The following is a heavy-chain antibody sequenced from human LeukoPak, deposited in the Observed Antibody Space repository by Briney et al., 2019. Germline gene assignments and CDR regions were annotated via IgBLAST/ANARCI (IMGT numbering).Heavy chain of an antibody. CDR2: INHSGST. CDR3: ARVGITMVRGASVFDP. Sequence: PSETLSLTCAVYGGSFSGYYWSWIRQPPGKGLGWIGEINHSGSTNYNPSLKSRVTISVDTSKNQFSLKLSSVTAADTAVYYCARVGITMVRGASVFDPWGQGTLVTVSS. J-gene: IGHJ5*02. V-gene: IGHV4-34*01. D-gene: IGHD3-10*01. CDR1: GGSFSGYY.